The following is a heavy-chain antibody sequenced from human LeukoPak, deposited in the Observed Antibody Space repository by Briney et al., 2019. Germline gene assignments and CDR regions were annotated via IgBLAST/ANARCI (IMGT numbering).Heavy chain of an antibody. CDR2: IHTSGST. CDR1: GGSISSYY. V-gene: IGHV4-4*07. D-gene: IGHD5-24*01. J-gene: IGHJ4*02. Sequence: SETLSLTCTVSGGSISSYYWSWIRQPAGEGLEWIGRIHTSGSTNYNPSLKSRVTMSVDTSRNQISLKLSSVTAADTAVYYCARLRYGTSRSFIDYWGQGTLVTVSS. CDR3: ARLRYGTSRSFIDY.